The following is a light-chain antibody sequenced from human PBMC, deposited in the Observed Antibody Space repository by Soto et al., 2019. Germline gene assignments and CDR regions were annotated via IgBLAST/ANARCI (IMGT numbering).Light chain of an antibody. CDR2: WAS. CDR1: QNILYSSNNKNY. CDR3: QQYYSSTLT. J-gene: IGKJ1*01. V-gene: IGKV4-1*01. Sequence: DIVMTQSPDSLAVSLGERATINCKSSQNILYSSNNKNYLNWYQQTPGQPPKLLIYWASTRESGVPDRFSGSGSGTDFTLTISGLQAEDEAVYYCQQYYSSTLTFGQGTKVEIK.